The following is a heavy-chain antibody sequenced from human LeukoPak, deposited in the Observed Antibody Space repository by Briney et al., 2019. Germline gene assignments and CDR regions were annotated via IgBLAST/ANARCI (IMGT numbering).Heavy chain of an antibody. D-gene: IGHD2-21*02. CDR1: GYNFTSYD. Sequence: GASVKVSCKASGYNFTSYDIIWVRQATGQGLEWMGWMNPNSGNTGYAQKFQGRLTMTRNTSISTAYMELSSLTSEDTAVYYCARPSGDCGGDCYRLSYWGQGALVTVSS. CDR2: MNPNSGNT. V-gene: IGHV1-8*01. CDR3: ARPSGDCGGDCYRLSY. J-gene: IGHJ4*02.